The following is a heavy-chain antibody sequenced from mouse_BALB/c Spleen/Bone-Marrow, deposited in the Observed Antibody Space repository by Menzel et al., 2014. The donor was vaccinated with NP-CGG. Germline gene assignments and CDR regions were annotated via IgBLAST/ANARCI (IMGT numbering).Heavy chain of an antibody. J-gene: IGHJ1*01. Sequence: EVQLQQSGAELVKLGASVKLSCTASGLNTKDTYMHWVKQRPEQGLEWIGGIDPANGNTKYDPKFQGKATITADTSSNTAHLQLNSLTSEDTAVYYCASYRYGWYFDVWGAGTTVTVSS. V-gene: IGHV14-3*02. CDR3: ASYRYGWYFDV. CDR2: IDPANGNT. CDR1: GLNTKDTY. D-gene: IGHD2-12*01.